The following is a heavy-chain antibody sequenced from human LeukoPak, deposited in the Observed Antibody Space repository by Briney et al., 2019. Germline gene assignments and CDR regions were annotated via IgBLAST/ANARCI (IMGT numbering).Heavy chain of an antibody. CDR1: GYSFTSQD. CDR2: INPGNGDT. Sequence: GASVKVSCKTSGYSFTSQDMHWVRQAPGQSLEWMGCINPGNGDTKYSQEFQGRVTITRDTSATTAYMELSSLRSDGMAVYYCTLYNYWGQGTLVTVSS. CDR3: TLYNY. J-gene: IGHJ4*02. D-gene: IGHD2-2*02. V-gene: IGHV1-3*03.